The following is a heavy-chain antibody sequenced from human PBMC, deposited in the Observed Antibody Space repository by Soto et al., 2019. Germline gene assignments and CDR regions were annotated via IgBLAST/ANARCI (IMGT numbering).Heavy chain of an antibody. CDR2: IYYNGST. Sequence: LSLTCTVSGGSVNSGSYYWSWIRQPPGKGLEWIGHIYYNGSTYYNPSLKSRLTISVDTSKNEFSLRLTSVTAADTAVYFCATDEYFGSEIDFYYYAMDVWGQGTTVTVSS. V-gene: IGHV4-31*03. J-gene: IGHJ6*02. D-gene: IGHD3-10*01. CDR1: GGSVNSGSYY. CDR3: ATDEYFGSEIDFYYYAMDV.